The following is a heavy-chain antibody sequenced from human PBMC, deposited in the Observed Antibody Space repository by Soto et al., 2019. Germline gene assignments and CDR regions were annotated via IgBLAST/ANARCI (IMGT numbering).Heavy chain of an antibody. CDR3: VKGDLDTAVVNSPDAFDF. CDR2: ISYDGNNK. J-gene: IGHJ3*01. V-gene: IGHV3-30*18. Sequence: VGSLRLSCEASGFIFSDVGMHWFRQAPVNGLEWVAVISYDGNNKYYAQSVKGRFTISRDNSKNTLFLNMDSLRPEDTAVYHCVKGDLDTAVVNSPDAFDFWGPGTMVTVSS. CDR1: GFIFSDVG. D-gene: IGHD5-18*01.